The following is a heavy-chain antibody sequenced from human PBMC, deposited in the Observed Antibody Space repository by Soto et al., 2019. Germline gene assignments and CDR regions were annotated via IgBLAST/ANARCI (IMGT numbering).Heavy chain of an antibody. D-gene: IGHD6-13*01. Sequence: QVQLVQSGAEVKKPGASVKVSCKASGYTFTSYAMHWGRQAPGQRLEWMGWINAGNGNTKYSQKFQGRVTITRDTSASTAYMELSSLRSEDTAVYYCARSSSWYVFDYWGQGTLVTVSS. CDR1: GYTFTSYA. CDR3: ARSSSWYVFDY. J-gene: IGHJ4*02. V-gene: IGHV1-3*01. CDR2: INAGNGNT.